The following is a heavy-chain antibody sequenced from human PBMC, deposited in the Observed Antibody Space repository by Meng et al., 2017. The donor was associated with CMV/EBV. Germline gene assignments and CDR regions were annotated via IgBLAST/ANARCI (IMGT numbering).Heavy chain of an antibody. CDR2: IYYSGNT. Sequence: VPRLVKPSQTLALRCTASGASISSSSYYWGWIRQPLGKGLEWIGSIYYSGNTYYNPSLKSRVTMSVDTSKNQFSLKLISVTAADTAVYYCARGGRAAAGLHWGQGTLVTVSS. J-gene: IGHJ4*02. CDR3: ARGGRAAAGLH. D-gene: IGHD6-13*01. V-gene: IGHV4-39*07. CDR1: GASISSSSYY.